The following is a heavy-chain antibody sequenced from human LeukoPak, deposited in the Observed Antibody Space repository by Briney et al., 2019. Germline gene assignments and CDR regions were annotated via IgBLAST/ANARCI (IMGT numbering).Heavy chain of an antibody. Sequence: ASVKVSCKASGYTFTGYYMHWVRQAPGQGLEWMGWINPNSGGTNYAQKFQGRVTMTRDTSIGTAYMELSRLRSDDTAVYYCARGYYDSSGYRGWYFDYWGQGTLVTVSS. CDR3: ARGYYDSSGYRGWYFDY. D-gene: IGHD3-22*01. CDR2: INPNSGGT. J-gene: IGHJ4*02. V-gene: IGHV1-2*02. CDR1: GYTFTGYY.